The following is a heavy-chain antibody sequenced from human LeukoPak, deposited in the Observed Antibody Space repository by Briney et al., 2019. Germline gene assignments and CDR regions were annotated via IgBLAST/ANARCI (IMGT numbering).Heavy chain of an antibody. Sequence: GGSLRLSCAASGFTFSSYWMHWVRQAPGKGLVWVSRINSDGSSASYADSVKGRFTISRDNAKNTLYLQMNSLRAEDTAVYYCASDYGEEGGDAFDIWGQGTMVTVSS. CDR3: ASDYGEEGGDAFDI. CDR1: GFTFSSYW. V-gene: IGHV3-74*01. D-gene: IGHD4-17*01. J-gene: IGHJ3*02. CDR2: INSDGSSA.